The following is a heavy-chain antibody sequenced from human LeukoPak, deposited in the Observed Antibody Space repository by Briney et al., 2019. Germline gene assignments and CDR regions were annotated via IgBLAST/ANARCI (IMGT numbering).Heavy chain of an antibody. D-gene: IGHD3-22*01. J-gene: IGHJ4*02. V-gene: IGHV4-34*01. CDR2: INHSGST. CDR3: ARIDSSGYYYY. Sequence: SETLSLTCAVYGGSFSGYYWSWIRQPPGKGLEWIGEINHSGSTNSNPSLKSRVTISVDTSKNQFSLKLSSVTAAGTAVYYCARIDSSGYYYYWGQGTLVTVSS. CDR1: GGSFSGYY.